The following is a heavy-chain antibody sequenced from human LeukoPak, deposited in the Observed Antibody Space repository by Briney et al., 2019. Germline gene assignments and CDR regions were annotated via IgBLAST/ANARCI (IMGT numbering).Heavy chain of an antibody. CDR1: GYTLTELS. V-gene: IGHV1-24*01. CDR2: FDPEDGET. CDR3: AMGVAGTFNWFDP. J-gene: IGHJ5*02. Sequence: ASVKVSCKVSGYTLTELSMHWVRQAPGKGLEWMGGFDPEDGETIYAQRFQGRVTMTEDTSTDTAYMELSSLRSEDTAVYYCAMGVAGTFNWFDPWGQGTLVTVSS. D-gene: IGHD6-19*01.